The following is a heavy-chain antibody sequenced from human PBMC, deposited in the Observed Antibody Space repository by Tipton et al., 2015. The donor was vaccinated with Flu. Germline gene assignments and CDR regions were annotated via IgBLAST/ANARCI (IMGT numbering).Heavy chain of an antibody. CDR2: IYYSETT. V-gene: IGHV4-59*01. CDR3: ARGYSGSYHPPLYY. D-gene: IGHD1-26*01. J-gene: IGHJ4*02. CDR1: GGSISSYY. Sequence: LRLSCTVSGGSISSYYWNWIRQPPGKGLEWIGYIYYSETTNYNPSLKSRVTISVDTSKNQFSLKLSSVTAADTAVYYCARGYSGSYHPPLYYWGQGTLVTVSS.